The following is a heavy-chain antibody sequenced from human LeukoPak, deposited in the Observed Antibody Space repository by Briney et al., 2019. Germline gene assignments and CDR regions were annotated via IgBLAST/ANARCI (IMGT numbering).Heavy chain of an antibody. CDR3: AKDFSGKYCTGISCHYMDV. J-gene: IGHJ6*03. CDR1: GFTFSDYY. CDR2: ISSSGSTI. D-gene: IGHD2-2*01. Sequence: GGSLRLSCAASGFTFSDYYMSWIRQAPGKGLEWVSYISSSGSTIYYADSVKGRFTISRDNAKNSLYLQMNSLRAEDTAVYYCAKDFSGKYCTGISCHYMDVWGKGTTVTVSS. V-gene: IGHV3-11*04.